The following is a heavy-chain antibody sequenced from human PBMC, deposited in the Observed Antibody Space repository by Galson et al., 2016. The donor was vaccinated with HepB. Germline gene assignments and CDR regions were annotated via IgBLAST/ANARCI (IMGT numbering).Heavy chain of an antibody. CDR3: AKSPPKELPVNYFDY. CDR1: GFSFSNYA. CDR2: ISYSGVTT. V-gene: IGHV3-23*01. Sequence: SLRLSCAASGFSFSNYAINWVRQAPGKGLEWVSGISYSGVTTYYADSVRGRFTISRDNSKNTLSLQMNSLRVEDTAVYYCAKSPPKELPVNYFDYWGQGTLVTFSS. D-gene: IGHD1-7*01. J-gene: IGHJ4*02.